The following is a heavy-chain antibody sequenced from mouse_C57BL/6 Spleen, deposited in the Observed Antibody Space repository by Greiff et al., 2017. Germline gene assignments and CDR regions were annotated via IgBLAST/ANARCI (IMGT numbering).Heavy chain of an antibody. CDR1: GFTFSDYG. V-gene: IGHV5-17*01. J-gene: IGHJ4*01. CDR3: AKIYYDYDVGAMDY. Sequence: EVKLMESGGGLVKPGGSLKLSCAASGFTFSDYGMHWVRPAPEKGLEWVAYISRGSSTIYYADTVKGRFTISRDNAKNTLFLQMTSLRSEDTAMYYCAKIYYDYDVGAMDYWGQGTSVTVSS. CDR2: ISRGSSTI. D-gene: IGHD2-4*01.